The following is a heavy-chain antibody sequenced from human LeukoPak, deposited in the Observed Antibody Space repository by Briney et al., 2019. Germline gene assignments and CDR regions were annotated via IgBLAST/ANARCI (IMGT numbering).Heavy chain of an antibody. Sequence: ASVKVSCKASGYTFTGYYMHWVRQAPGQGLEWMGWINPNSGGTNYAQKFQGRVTMTRDTSISTAYMELSRLRSDDTAVYYCARDTPVTTDYFDYWGQGTLVTVSS. D-gene: IGHD4-17*01. V-gene: IGHV1-2*02. CDR2: INPNSGGT. J-gene: IGHJ4*02. CDR1: GYTFTGYY. CDR3: ARDTPVTTDYFDY.